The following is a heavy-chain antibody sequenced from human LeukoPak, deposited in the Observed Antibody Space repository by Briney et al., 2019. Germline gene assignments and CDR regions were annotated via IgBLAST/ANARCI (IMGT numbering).Heavy chain of an antibody. CDR2: IYYSGST. CDR3: ARLRKAVGGDY. CDR1: GGSISSSSYY. V-gene: IGHV4-39*07. Sequence: PSETLSLTCTVSGGSISSSSYYWGWIRQTPGKGPEWIGSIYYSGSTYHNSSLKSRVTISVDTSKNQFSLKLSSVTAADTAVYYCARLRKAVGGDYWGQGTLVTVSS. D-gene: IGHD1-26*01. J-gene: IGHJ4*02.